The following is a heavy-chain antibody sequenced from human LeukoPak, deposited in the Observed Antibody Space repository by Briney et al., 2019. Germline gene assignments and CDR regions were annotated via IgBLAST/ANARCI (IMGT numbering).Heavy chain of an antibody. Sequence: GGSLRLSCAASGFTFSSYGMHWVRQAPGKGLEWVAVIRYDGSNKNYADSVKGRFTISRDNPKNTLYLQMNSLRAEDTAVYFCAKRGVVIRVFLVGFHKEAYYFDSWGQGALVTVSS. J-gene: IGHJ4*02. CDR2: IRYDGSNK. CDR1: GFTFSSYG. D-gene: IGHD3-10*01. CDR3: AKRGVVIRVFLVGFHKEAYYFDS. V-gene: IGHV3-33*06.